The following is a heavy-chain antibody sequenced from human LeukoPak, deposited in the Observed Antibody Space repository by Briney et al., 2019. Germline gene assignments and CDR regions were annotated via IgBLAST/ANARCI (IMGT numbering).Heavy chain of an antibody. V-gene: IGHV4-38-2*01. Sequence: SETLSLTXAVSGYSISSGYYWGWIRQPPGKGLEWIGSIYHSGSTYYNPSLKSRVTISVDTSKNQFSLKLSSVTAADTAVYYCARRSSIAARPFDYWGQGTLVTVSS. J-gene: IGHJ4*02. CDR1: GYSISSGYY. D-gene: IGHD6-6*01. CDR2: IYHSGST. CDR3: ARRSSIAARPFDY.